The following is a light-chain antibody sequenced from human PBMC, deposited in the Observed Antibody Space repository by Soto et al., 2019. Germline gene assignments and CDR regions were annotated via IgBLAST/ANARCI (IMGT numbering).Light chain of an antibody. Sequence: QSALTQPRSVSGSPGQSVTISCTGTSSDIGAYNFVSWYQQHPGKAPKLIVSDVSKRPSGVPDRFSGSKSGNTASLTISGLHPEDEADYHCCSYAGSYSVVFGGGTKLTVL. CDR1: SSDIGAYNF. V-gene: IGLV2-11*01. CDR3: CSYAGSYSVV. CDR2: DVS. J-gene: IGLJ2*01.